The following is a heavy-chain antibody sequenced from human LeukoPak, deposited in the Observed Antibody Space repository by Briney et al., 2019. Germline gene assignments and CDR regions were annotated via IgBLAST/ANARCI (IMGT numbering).Heavy chain of an antibody. Sequence: KPSETLSLTCAVYGGSFSGYYWSWIRQPPGKGLEWIGEINHSESTNYNPSLKSRVTISVDTSKNQFSLKLSSVTAADTAVYYCARGSEWLQLRYFQHWGQGTLVTVSS. J-gene: IGHJ1*01. CDR1: GGSFSGYY. V-gene: IGHV4-34*01. CDR3: ARGSEWLQLRYFQH. CDR2: INHSEST. D-gene: IGHD5-24*01.